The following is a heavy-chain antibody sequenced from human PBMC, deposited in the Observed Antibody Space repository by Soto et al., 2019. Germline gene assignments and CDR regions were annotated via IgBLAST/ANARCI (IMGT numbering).Heavy chain of an antibody. D-gene: IGHD4-17*01. V-gene: IGHV4-59*01. CDR3: AGDSDYVRGVDV. CDR2: IYSSGST. CDR1: GGSISNYY. Sequence: LSLTCTVSGGSISNYYWSWIRQPPGKGLEWLGYIYSSGSTNYNPSLKGRVTMSVDTSKNQFSLKLSSVSAADTAVYYCAGDSDYVRGVDVWGQGTTVTVSS. J-gene: IGHJ6*02.